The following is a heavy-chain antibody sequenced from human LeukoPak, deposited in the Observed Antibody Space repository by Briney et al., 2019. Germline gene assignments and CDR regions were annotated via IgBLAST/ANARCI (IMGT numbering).Heavy chain of an antibody. CDR3: ARLSCEGWSEY. Sequence: GESLKISCRHSGTSFINYWIGWVRQMPGKGLEWMGMIYPDDSQTKYSPSFEGQVTISADKSITTVYLQWNSLKASDSAMYYCARLSCEGWSEYWGQGTLVSVSS. V-gene: IGHV5-51*01. CDR2: IYPDDSQT. J-gene: IGHJ4*02. CDR1: GTSFINYW.